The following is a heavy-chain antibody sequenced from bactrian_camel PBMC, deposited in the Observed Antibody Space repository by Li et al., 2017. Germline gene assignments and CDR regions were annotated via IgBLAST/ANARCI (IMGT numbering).Heavy chain of an antibody. Sequence: HVQLVESGGGLVQPGGSLRLSCAVSGYTDSSCDMGWYRQAPGKGLEWVSGIRSDGSNAYYADSVKGRFTITTDNAKNTLWLQLNDLRREDTALYYCTAGTRWSKAFDAWGQGTQVTVS. J-gene: IGHJ6*01. CDR3: TAGTRWSKAFDA. D-gene: IGHD7*01. V-gene: IGHV3S7*01. CDR1: GYTDSSCD. CDR2: IRSDGSNA.